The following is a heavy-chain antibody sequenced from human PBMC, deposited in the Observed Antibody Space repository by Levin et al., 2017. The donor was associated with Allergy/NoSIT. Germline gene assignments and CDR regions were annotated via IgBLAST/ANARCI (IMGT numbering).Heavy chain of an antibody. J-gene: IGHJ4*02. D-gene: IGHD3-10*01. CDR3: ARDYYGSGSYYGDFDY. Sequence: GESLKISCKGSGYSFTSNWIGWVRQMPGKGLEWMGIIYPGDSDTKYSPSFEGQVTISADKSITTAYLQWSSLKASDTAIYYCARDYYGSGSYYGDFDYWGQGTLVTVSS. CDR1: GYSFTSNW. CDR2: IYPGDSDT. V-gene: IGHV5-51*01.